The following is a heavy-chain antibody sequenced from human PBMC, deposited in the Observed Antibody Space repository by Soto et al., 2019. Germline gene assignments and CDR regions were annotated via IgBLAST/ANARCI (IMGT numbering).Heavy chain of an antibody. CDR3: ARDQYCSSTSCYAPYWFDP. D-gene: IGHD2-2*01. J-gene: IGHJ5*02. CDR1: GFTFSSYG. V-gene: IGHV3-33*01. CDR2: IWYDGSNK. Sequence: GGSLRLSCAASGFTFSSYGMHWVRQAPGKGLEWVAVIWYDGSNKYYADSVKGRFTISRDNSKNTLYLQMNSLRAEDTAVYYCARDQYCSSTSCYAPYWFDPWGQGTLVTVSS.